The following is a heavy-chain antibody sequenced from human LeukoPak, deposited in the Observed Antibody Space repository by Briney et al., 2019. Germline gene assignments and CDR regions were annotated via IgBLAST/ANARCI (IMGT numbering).Heavy chain of an antibody. CDR3: ARPSAGGDYFDY. J-gene: IGHJ4*02. Sequence: GGSLRLSCAASGFTFSSYGIHWVRQAPGKGLEWVAVISYDGSNKYYADSVKGRFTISRDNSKNTLYLQMNSLRAEDTAVYYCARPSAGGDYFDYWGQGTLVTVSS. V-gene: IGHV3-30-3*01. CDR2: ISYDGSNK. D-gene: IGHD3-10*01. CDR1: GFTFSSYG.